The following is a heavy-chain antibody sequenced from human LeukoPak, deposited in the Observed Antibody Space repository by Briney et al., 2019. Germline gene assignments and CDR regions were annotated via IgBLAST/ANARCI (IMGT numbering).Heavy chain of an antibody. CDR1: GFTSSTAW. J-gene: IGHJ6*03. D-gene: IGHD3-3*01. V-gene: IGHV3-7*01. CDR3: ARAGITIFGVVTAIGYMDV. Sequence: GGSLTLSCAVSGFTSSTAWLTWVRQAPGDGLEWVADMRQDGSDKYYVDSVKGRFFISGDIAKNSVSLHMNRLSVEDTAVYYCARAGITIFGVVTAIGYMDVWGKGTTVTVSS. CDR2: MRQDGSDK.